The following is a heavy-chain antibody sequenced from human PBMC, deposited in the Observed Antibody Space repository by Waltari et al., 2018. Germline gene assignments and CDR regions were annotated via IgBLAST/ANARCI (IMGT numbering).Heavy chain of an antibody. CDR3: AKDQWFGA. V-gene: IGHV3-74*01. CDR2: INNDGRRT. Sequence: EVHLVESGGGLVQPGGPLILSCAVSGFTSCDYCLPGVRQAPGQGLVWVSRINNDGRRTSYADSMKGRFTVSRDNAKNTLYLQMNSLTVDDTAVYYCAKDQWFGAWGQGTLVTVSS. J-gene: IGHJ5*02. CDR1: GFTSCDYC.